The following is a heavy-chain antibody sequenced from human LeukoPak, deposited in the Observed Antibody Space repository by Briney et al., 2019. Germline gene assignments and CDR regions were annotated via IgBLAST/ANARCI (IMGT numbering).Heavy chain of an antibody. D-gene: IGHD5-18*01. CDR1: GYTFTSYD. CDR3: ARDLDTPSPFYGMDV. CDR2: MNPNSGNT. V-gene: IGHV1-8*01. J-gene: IGHJ6*02. Sequence: ASVTVSFTASGYTFTSYDINWVRQATGQGLEWMGWMNPNSGNTGYSQKFQGRVNITRDTSISTAYMELSRLRSDDTAVYYCARDLDTPSPFYGMDVWGQGTTVTVSS.